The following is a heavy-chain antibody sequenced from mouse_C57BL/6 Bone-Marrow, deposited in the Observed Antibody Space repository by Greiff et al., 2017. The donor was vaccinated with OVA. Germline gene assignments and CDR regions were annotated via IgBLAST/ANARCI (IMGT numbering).Heavy chain of an antibody. D-gene: IGHD2-5*01. V-gene: IGHV1-62-3*01. J-gene: IGHJ2*01. CDR2: IDPNSGGT. CDR1: GYTFTSYW. CDR3: APLNYSNCHFDY. Sequence: QVQLQQPGAELVKPGASVKLSCKASGYTFTSYWMHWVKQRPGRGLEWIGRIDPNSGGTKYTEKFKSKATLTVDQSSSTAYMQLNSLTSEDSAVYYCAPLNYSNCHFDYWGQGTTLTVSS.